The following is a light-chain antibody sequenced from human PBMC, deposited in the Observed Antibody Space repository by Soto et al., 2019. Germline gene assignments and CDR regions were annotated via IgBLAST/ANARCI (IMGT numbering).Light chain of an antibody. J-gene: IGLJ2*01. CDR3: SSYAGGDIVI. CDR1: SSDVGGYNC. CDR2: EVI. V-gene: IGLV2-8*01. Sequence: QSVLTQPPSASGSPGQSVTISCTGSSSDVGGYNCVSWFQQHPGKAPKLMIFEVIKRPSGVPDRFSASKSGNTASLTVSGLQSEDEADYYCSSYAGGDIVIFGGGTKLTVL.